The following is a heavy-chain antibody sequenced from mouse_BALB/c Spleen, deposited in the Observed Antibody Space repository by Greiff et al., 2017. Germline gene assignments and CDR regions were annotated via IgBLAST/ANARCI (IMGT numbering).Heavy chain of an antibody. D-gene: IGHD2-3*01. CDR3: ARSFYDGYYGFAY. J-gene: IGHJ3*01. V-gene: IGHV1-9*01. CDR1: GYTFSSYW. Sequence: QVQLQQSGAELMKPGASVKISCKATGYTFSSYWIEWVKQRPGHGLEWIGEILPGSGSTNYNEKFKGKATFTADTSSNTAYMQLSSLTSEDSAVYYCARSFYDGYYGFAYWGQGTLVTVSA. CDR2: ILPGSGST.